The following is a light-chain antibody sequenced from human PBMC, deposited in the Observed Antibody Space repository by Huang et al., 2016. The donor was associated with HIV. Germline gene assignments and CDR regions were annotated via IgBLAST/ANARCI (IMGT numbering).Light chain of an antibody. CDR1: QSISVF. CDR2: AAS. J-gene: IGKJ1*01. V-gene: IGKV1-39*01. CDR3: QQSYNTPWT. Sequence: DIQMTQSPSSLSASVGGRVTITCRASQSISVFLKWYQQKPGKAPKLLIYAASSLQSGVPSRFSGSGSGTDFTLAISSLQPEDFATYYCQQSYNTPWTFGQETKVDIK.